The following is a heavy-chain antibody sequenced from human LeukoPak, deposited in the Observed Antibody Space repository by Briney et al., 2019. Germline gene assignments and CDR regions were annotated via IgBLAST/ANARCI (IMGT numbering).Heavy chain of an antibody. Sequence: GGSLRLSCAASGFTFSSYGMHWVRQAPGKGLEWGAFIRYDGSNKYYADSVKGRFTISRDNSKNTLYLQMNSLRAEDTAVYYCAKEFISGSYYYYYMDVWGKGTTVTVSS. CDR1: GFTFSSYG. J-gene: IGHJ6*03. V-gene: IGHV3-30*02. D-gene: IGHD1-26*01. CDR2: IRYDGSNK. CDR3: AKEFISGSYYYYYMDV.